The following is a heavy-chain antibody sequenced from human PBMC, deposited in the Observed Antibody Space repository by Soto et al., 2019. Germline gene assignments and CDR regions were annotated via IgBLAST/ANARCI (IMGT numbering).Heavy chain of an antibody. J-gene: IGHJ4*02. CDR1: GYTFTDYG. CDR2: ISPYSGKT. V-gene: IGHV1-18*01. Sequence: QVHLLQSGPAVKKPGASVKVSCQTSGYTFTDYGVTWMRQAPGQGLEWVGWISPYSGKTNYARTLQGRINVTTDTSTNTAYLEVINLTSDDTATYCCAREDSCGGTSGFTRWGQGTLVTVSS. D-gene: IGHD2-21*01. CDR3: AREDSCGGTSGFTR.